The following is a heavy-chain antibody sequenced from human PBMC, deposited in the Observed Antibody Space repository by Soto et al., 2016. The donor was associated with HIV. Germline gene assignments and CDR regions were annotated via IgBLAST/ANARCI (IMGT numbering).Heavy chain of an antibody. CDR1: GFTFSSYG. D-gene: IGHD1-1*01. V-gene: IGHV3-21*01. Sequence: EVQLVESGGGLVTSGGSLRLSCIASGFTFSSYGMNWVRQAPGKGLEWVSSVSSTGVYISYADSLRGRSTISRDNAKNSVYLQMSNLKAEDTAVYYCARTQHWYFDLWGRGALVTV. CDR3: ARTQHWYFDL. J-gene: IGHJ2*01. CDR2: VSSTGVYI.